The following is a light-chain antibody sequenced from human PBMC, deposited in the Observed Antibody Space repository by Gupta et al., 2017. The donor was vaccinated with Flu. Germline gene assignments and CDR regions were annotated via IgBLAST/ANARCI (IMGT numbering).Light chain of an antibody. CDR2: AAS. J-gene: IGKJ1*01. V-gene: IGKV1-39*01. CDR3: QQSFNTPWT. Sequence: DIQMSHSPSSLSASVGDRVTITCRASQSIYNFLNWYQQKPGKAPKLLIYAASSLQSGVPSGFSGSGSGTDFTLTISSLQPEDFATYYCQQSFNTPWTFGQGTKVEIK. CDR1: QSIYNF.